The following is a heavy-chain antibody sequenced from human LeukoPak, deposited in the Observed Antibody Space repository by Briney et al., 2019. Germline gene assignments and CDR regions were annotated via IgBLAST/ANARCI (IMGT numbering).Heavy chain of an antibody. Sequence: GGSLRLSCAASGFTISSNYMSWVRQAPGKGLEWVSILYGGGTTSYADSVNGRFTISRDNSKNTLYLQMNSLRAEDTAVYYCAKRVGGHYYDSSGYLHWGQGTLVTVSS. V-gene: IGHV3-53*01. CDR3: AKRVGGHYYDSSGYLH. CDR1: GFTISSNY. D-gene: IGHD3-22*01. J-gene: IGHJ4*02. CDR2: LYGGGTT.